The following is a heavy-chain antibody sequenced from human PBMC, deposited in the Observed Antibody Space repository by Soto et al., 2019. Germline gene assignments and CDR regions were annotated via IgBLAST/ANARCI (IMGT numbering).Heavy chain of an antibody. Sequence: EVQLVESGGGLVQPGGSLRLSCAASGFTVSSNYMSWVRQAPGKGLEWVSVIYSGGSTYYADSVKGRFTISRDNSKNTLYLQMNSLRAEDTAVYYCASSRGVTIFGVVIPQSYWYFDLWGRGTLVTVSS. CDR1: GFTVSSNY. CDR2: IYSGGST. D-gene: IGHD3-3*01. J-gene: IGHJ2*01. CDR3: ASSRGVTIFGVVIPQSYWYFDL. V-gene: IGHV3-66*01.